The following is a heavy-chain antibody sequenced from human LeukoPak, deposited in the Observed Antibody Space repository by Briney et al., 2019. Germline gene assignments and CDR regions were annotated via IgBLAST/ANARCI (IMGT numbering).Heavy chain of an antibody. Sequence: SVKVSCKASGGTFSSYAISWVRQAPGQGLEWMGGIIPIFGTANYAQKFQGRVTITADESTSTAYMELSSLRSEDTAEYYCARRSCGGDCYNELYFDYWGQGTLVTVSS. J-gene: IGHJ4*02. CDR3: ARRSCGGDCYNELYFDY. V-gene: IGHV1-69*01. D-gene: IGHD2-21*01. CDR1: GGTFSSYA. CDR2: IIPIFGTA.